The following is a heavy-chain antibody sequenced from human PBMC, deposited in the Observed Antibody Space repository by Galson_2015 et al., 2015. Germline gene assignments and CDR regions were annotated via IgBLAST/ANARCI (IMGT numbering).Heavy chain of an antibody. V-gene: IGHV3-74*01. Sequence: SLRLSCATAGFSFDNNWMHWVRQAPGKGLMWVSNIDTDGSSTNYADSVKGRFTISRDNARNTLFLQLTGLRVEDTAIYYCARAPFHVDASGQRETETYFDYWGRGTLVTVAS. CDR1: GFSFDNNW. CDR3: ARAPFHVDASGQRETETYFDY. CDR2: IDTDGSST. J-gene: IGHJ4*02. D-gene: IGHD2-15*01.